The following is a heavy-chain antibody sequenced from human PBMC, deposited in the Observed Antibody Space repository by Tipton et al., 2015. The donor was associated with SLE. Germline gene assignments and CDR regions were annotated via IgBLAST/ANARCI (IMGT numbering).Heavy chain of an antibody. CDR2: IYYREGT. Sequence: TLSLTCTVSGGSISSSSDYWSWIRQPPGEGLEWIGYIYYREGTNYSPSLKSRVTISLDASKNQLSLKLSSVTAADTAVYYCARHASRRSGSYNEIDYWGQGTLVTVSS. J-gene: IGHJ4*02. V-gene: IGHV4-61*05. CDR1: GGSISSSSDY. D-gene: IGHD3-10*01. CDR3: ARHASRRSGSYNEIDY.